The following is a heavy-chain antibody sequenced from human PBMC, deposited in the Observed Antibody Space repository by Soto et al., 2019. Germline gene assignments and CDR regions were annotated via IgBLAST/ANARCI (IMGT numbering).Heavy chain of an antibody. Sequence: EVQLLESGGGLVQPGGSLRLSCAASGFTFSSYAMSWVRQAPGKGLEWVSAISGSGGSTYYADYVKGRFTISGDNSKNALYLQMSSLRAEDTSVYYCASRGYGGGGSCYSGDYYYYIDVWCKGTTVTVSS. CDR2: ISGSGGST. J-gene: IGHJ6*03. CDR3: ASRGYGGGGSCYSGDYYYYIDV. D-gene: IGHD2-15*01. V-gene: IGHV3-23*01. CDR1: GFTFSSYA.